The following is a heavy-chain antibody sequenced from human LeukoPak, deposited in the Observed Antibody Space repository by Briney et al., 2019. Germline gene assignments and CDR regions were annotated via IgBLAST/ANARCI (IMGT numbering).Heavy chain of an antibody. CDR3: AGWTGSSSSFFDH. V-gene: IGHV3-7*01. D-gene: IGHD6-6*01. J-gene: IGHJ4*02. Sequence: TGGSLRLSCVASAFTFSNYWMGWVRQAPGKGLEWVANIKQDGSDKYYVDTVKGRFTISRDNAKNSLSLQMDSLRAEDTAVYYCAGWTGSSSSFFDHWGQGTLVTVSS. CDR2: IKQDGSDK. CDR1: AFTFSNYW.